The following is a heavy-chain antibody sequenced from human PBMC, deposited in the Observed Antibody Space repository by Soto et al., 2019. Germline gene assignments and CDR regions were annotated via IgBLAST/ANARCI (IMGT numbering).Heavy chain of an antibody. CDR2: ISSSGGTF. J-gene: IGHJ6*02. V-gene: IGHV3-11*04. CDR1: GFIFSDFH. CDR3: AKYYFGMGV. Sequence: QVQLVDSGGGLVKPGGSLRLSCAASGFIFSDFHMTWIRQAPGKGLELVAYISSSGGTFHYADSVQGRFTISRDNAKNTVHLRMNSLRAEDTAVYYCAKYYFGMGVWGQGTTVTVSS.